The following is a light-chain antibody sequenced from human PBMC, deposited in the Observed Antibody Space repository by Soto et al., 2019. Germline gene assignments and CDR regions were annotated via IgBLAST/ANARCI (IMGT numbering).Light chain of an antibody. CDR3: QQRINWPRT. Sequence: EIVLTQSPATLSLSPGERATLSCRASQSVSSYLAWYQQKPGQAPRLLIYDASNRATGIPARFSGSGSGTDFTLTISSLEPEDFAVYYCQQRINWPRTFGGETTVEIK. V-gene: IGKV3-11*01. J-gene: IGKJ4*01. CDR1: QSVSSY. CDR2: DAS.